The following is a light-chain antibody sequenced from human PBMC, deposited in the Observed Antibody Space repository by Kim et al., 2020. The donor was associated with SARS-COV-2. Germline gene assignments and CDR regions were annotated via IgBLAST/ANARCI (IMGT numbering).Light chain of an antibody. Sequence: SSELTQDPAVSVALGQTVRITCQGDRLRSYYASWYQQKPGQAPVLVLYGENNRPSGIPDRFSGSSSGSIASLTITGAQAEDEADYYCNSRDSSRNHLGYVVFGGGTQLTVL. CDR1: RLRSYY. CDR2: GEN. V-gene: IGLV3-19*01. J-gene: IGLJ2*01. CDR3: NSRDSSRNHLGYVV.